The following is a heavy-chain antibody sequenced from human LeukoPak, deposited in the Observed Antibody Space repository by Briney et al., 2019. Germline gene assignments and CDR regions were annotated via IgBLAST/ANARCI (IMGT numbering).Heavy chain of an antibody. J-gene: IGHJ6*03. V-gene: IGHV4-39*07. Sequence: NPSETLSLTCTVSGGSISSSSYYWGWIRQPPGKGLEWIGGIYYSGGTYYNPSLTSRVTISVDASKNRFSLKLSSVTAADTAVYYCARSVEGYCSGGSCYSYYYYMDVWGKGTTVTVSS. CDR1: GGSISSSSYY. CDR2: IYYSGGT. D-gene: IGHD2-15*01. CDR3: ARSVEGYCSGGSCYSYYYYMDV.